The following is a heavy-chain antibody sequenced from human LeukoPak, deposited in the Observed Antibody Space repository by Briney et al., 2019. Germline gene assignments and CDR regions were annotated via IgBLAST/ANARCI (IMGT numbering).Heavy chain of an antibody. CDR3: ARQEDTAMVLGDY. J-gene: IGHJ4*02. V-gene: IGHV4-39*01. CDR2: IYYSGST. CDR1: GGSISSSSYY. Sequence: SETLSLTCTVSGGSISSSSYYWGWIRQPPGKGLEWIGSIYYSGSTYYNPSLKSRATISVDTSKNQFSLKLSSVTAADTAVYYCARQEDTAMVLGDYWGQGTLVTVSS. D-gene: IGHD5-18*01.